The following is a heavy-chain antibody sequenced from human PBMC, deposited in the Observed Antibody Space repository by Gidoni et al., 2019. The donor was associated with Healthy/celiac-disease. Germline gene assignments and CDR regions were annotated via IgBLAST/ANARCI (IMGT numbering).Heavy chain of an antibody. Sequence: QVQLVQFAAAVKQPGSSVKVPCKASGVTFSTYAISWVRQPPGQGLEWMGGTIPIFGTANYAQKFQGRVTITVDESTSTAYMELSSLRSEDTAVYYCARGFGNYYDSSGYYYRTETYYYYYGMDVWGQGTTVTVSS. CDR1: GVTFSTYA. J-gene: IGHJ6*02. CDR3: ARGFGNYYDSSGYYYRTETYYYYYGMDV. CDR2: TIPIFGTA. D-gene: IGHD3-22*01. V-gene: IGHV1-69*01.